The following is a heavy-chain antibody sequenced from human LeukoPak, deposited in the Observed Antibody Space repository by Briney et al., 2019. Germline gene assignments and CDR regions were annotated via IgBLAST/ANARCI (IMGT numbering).Heavy chain of an antibody. D-gene: IGHD2-2*01. CDR3: ARDGCSGTGCYGNWFDP. V-gene: IGHV4-31*03. J-gene: IGHJ5*02. CDR1: GGSITSGTYY. CDR2: THYSGST. Sequence: PSQTLSLTCTVSGGSITSGTYYWSWIRHRPGKGLEWIGYTHYSGSTYNNPSLKSRVTISVDTSKNQLSLKLRSVTAADTAVYYCARDGCSGTGCYGNWFDPWGQGTLVTVSS.